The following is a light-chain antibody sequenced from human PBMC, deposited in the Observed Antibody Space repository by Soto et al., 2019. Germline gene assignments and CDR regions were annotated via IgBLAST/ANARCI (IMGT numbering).Light chain of an antibody. CDR1: QGISTY. V-gene: IGKV1-27*01. Sequence: DLQMTQSPSSLSASVGDRVTITCRASQGISTYLVWYQQKPGTVPKLLIFAASTLQSGVPSRFSGSGSGTDFTLTISSLQPEDVATYYCQSYTGAPWTFGQGTKVEI. CDR2: AAS. CDR3: QSYTGAPWT. J-gene: IGKJ1*01.